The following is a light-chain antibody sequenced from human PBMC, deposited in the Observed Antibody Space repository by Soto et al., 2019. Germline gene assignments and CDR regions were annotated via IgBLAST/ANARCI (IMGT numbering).Light chain of an antibody. Sequence: QSVLTQPASVSGSPGQSITISCTGTSSDVGGYNYVSWYQQHPRKAPKLMIYEVSNRPSGVSNRFSGSKSGNTASLTISGLQAEDESDYYCISYTGSSTFYVLGSGTQGHRP. V-gene: IGLV2-14*01. CDR2: EVS. CDR3: ISYTGSSTFYV. J-gene: IGLJ1*01. CDR1: SSDVGGYNY.